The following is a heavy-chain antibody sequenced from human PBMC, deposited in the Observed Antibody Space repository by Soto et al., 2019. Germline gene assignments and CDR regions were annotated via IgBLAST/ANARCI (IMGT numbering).Heavy chain of an antibody. J-gene: IGHJ6*02. D-gene: IGHD1-26*01. CDR1: GGSVNDYY. V-gene: IGHV4-59*02. CDR3: ARGANYYYCHGIDV. CDR2: VYYIGST. Sequence: QVQLQESGPGLVKPSETLSLTCSVSGGSVNDYYWSWVRQPPGKGLEWIGFVYYIGSTNYNPSLKSRVTRSVDTSKNQFSLKLRSVNAADTAVYYCARGANYYYCHGIDVWGQGTTVTVSS.